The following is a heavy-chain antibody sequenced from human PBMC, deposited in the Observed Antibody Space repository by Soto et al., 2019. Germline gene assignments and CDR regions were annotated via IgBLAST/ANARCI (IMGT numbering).Heavy chain of an antibody. CDR3: ARAVAGPHNFDY. V-gene: IGHV1-18*01. CDR1: GYTFTSYG. Sequence: QVQLVQSGAEVKKPGASVKVSCKASGYTFTSYGISWVRQAPGQGLEWMGWISAYNGNTKYAQKVQGRVTMTTDTSTSTAYMELRRMRSDDTAVYYCARAVAGPHNFDYWGQGTLVTFSS. J-gene: IGHJ4*02. D-gene: IGHD6-19*01. CDR2: ISAYNGNT.